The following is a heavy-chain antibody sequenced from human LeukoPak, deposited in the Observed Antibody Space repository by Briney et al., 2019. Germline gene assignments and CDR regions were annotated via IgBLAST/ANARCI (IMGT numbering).Heavy chain of an antibody. CDR2: INPNSGGT. Sequence: ASVKVSCKASGYTFTSYGINWVRQAPGQGLEWMGWINPNSGGTNYAQKFQGWVTMTRDTSISTAYMELSRLRSDDTAVYYCAREATADYGDSRFDYWGQGTLVTVSS. V-gene: IGHV1-2*04. J-gene: IGHJ4*02. D-gene: IGHD4-17*01. CDR3: AREATADYGDSRFDY. CDR1: GYTFTSYG.